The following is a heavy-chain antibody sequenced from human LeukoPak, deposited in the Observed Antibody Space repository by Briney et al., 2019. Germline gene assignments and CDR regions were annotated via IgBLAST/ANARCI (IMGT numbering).Heavy chain of an antibody. CDR2: IFYSGST. D-gene: IGHD3-22*01. Sequence: PSETLSLTCTVSGGSISSYYWSWIRQPPGQGLEWNGYIFYSGSTNYNPSLKSRVNILVDTSRNQFFLKLSSVTAADTAVYYCARGRYDSSGYNNWFDPWGQGTPVTVS. CDR3: ARGRYDSSGYNNWFDP. J-gene: IGHJ5*02. V-gene: IGHV4-59*01. CDR1: GGSISSYY.